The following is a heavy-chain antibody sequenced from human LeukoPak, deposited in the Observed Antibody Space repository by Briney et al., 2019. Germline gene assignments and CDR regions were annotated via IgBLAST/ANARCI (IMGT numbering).Heavy chain of an antibody. D-gene: IGHD5/OR15-5a*01. J-gene: IGHJ6*03. Sequence: SETLSLTCAVYGGSFSGYYWSWIRQPPGKGLEWIGEINHSGSTNYNPSLKSRVTISVDTSKNQFSLKLSSVTAADTAVYYCARGAQSVYYYYMDVWGKGTTVTVSS. V-gene: IGHV4-34*01. CDR3: ARGAQSVYYYYMDV. CDR2: INHSGST. CDR1: GGSFSGYY.